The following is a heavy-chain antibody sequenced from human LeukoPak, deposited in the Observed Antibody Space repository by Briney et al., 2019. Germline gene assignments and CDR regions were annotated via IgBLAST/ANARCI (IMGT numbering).Heavy chain of an antibody. Sequence: GGSLRLSCAASGFSFSRHEMNWVRQAPGKGLGWISHITTSGSKTYYADSVKGRYTISRDNAKRSLYLQKNSLRAEDTAVYYCGRYLNYWGQGTLVTVSS. J-gene: IGHJ4*02. CDR1: GFSFSRHE. D-gene: IGHD3-10*01. CDR3: GRYLNY. CDR2: ITTSGSKT. V-gene: IGHV3-48*03.